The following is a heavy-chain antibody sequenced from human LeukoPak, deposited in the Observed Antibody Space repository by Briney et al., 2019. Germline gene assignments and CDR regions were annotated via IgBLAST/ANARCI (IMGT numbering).Heavy chain of an antibody. Sequence: PGGSLRLSCAASGFTVSSNYMSWVRQAPGKELEWVSVIYSGGSTYYADSVKGRFTLSRDNSKNTLYLQMNSLRAEDTAVYYCARNPRYSSGWYGYYFDYWGQGTLVTVSS. J-gene: IGHJ4*02. CDR1: GFTVSSNY. CDR3: ARNPRYSSGWYGYYFDY. D-gene: IGHD6-19*01. CDR2: IYSGGST. V-gene: IGHV3-66*02.